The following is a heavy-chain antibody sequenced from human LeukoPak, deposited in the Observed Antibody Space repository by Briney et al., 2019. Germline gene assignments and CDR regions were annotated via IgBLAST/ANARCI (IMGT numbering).Heavy chain of an antibody. Sequence: GSLRLSCAASGVTFNTNAMNWVRQAPGKGLEWVSSISSRSRYIYYADSVKGRFTISRDNAKNSLYLQMNSLRVEDTAVYYCARDWVTYWGQGTLVTVSS. V-gene: IGHV3-21*01. D-gene: IGHD2-21*02. CDR3: ARDWVTY. CDR2: ISSRSRYI. J-gene: IGHJ4*02. CDR1: GVTFNTNA.